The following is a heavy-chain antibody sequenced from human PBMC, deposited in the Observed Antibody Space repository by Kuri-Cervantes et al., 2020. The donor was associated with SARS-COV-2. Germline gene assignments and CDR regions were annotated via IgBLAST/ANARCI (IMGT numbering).Heavy chain of an antibody. J-gene: IGHJ6*03. CDR1: GFSFSDYY. CDR2: ISSSTTYT. V-gene: IGHV3-11*06. D-gene: IGHD2-15*01. Sequence: GESLKIFCAASGFSFSDYYMIWIRQAPGKGLEWVSYISSSTTYTNHADSVKGRFTSSRDNAKNSLYLHMDSLRAEDSAVYSCARGGLCSGGSCYHYSYYMDVWGKGTTVTVSS. CDR3: ARGGLCSGGSCYHYSYYMDV.